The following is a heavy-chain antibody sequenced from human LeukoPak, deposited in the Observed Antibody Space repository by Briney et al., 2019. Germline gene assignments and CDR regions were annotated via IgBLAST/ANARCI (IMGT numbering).Heavy chain of an antibody. V-gene: IGHV3-30*18. J-gene: IGHJ4*02. CDR2: ISFDGSNK. D-gene: IGHD3-9*01. CDR1: GFAFSNYA. CDR3: VKSVSTGLGVIDF. Sequence: PGGSRRLSCAASGFAFSNYAIHWVRQAPGKGLEWVAFISFDGSNKYCADSVKGRFTISRYNFKNTLFLQMNTLRAEDTAIYYCVKSVSTGLGVIDFWGQGTLVTVSS.